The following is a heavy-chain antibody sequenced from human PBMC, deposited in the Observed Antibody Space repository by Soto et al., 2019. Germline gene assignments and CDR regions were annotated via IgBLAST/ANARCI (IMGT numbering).Heavy chain of an antibody. J-gene: IGHJ4*02. CDR3: AKDRSSSWYNFAC. CDR2: ISYDGSNK. V-gene: IGHV3-30*18. CDR1: GFTFSSYG. D-gene: IGHD6-13*01. Sequence: QVQLVESGGGVVQPGRSLRLSCAASGFTFSSYGMHWVRQAPGKGLEWVAVISYDGSNKYYADSVKGRFTISRDNSKNALYVHMNSLRAEATAVYYCAKDRSSSWYNFACWGQGTLVTVSS.